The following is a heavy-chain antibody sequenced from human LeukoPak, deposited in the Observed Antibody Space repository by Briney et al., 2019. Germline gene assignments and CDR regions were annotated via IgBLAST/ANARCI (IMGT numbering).Heavy chain of an antibody. CDR2: TYYRSKWYS. Sequence: SQTLSLTCAISGDSVSSNSAAWNWIRQSPSRGLEWLGRTYYRSKWYSDYAVSVRSRITINPDTSKNQFSLQLNSVTPEDTAVYYCARDQGIAARPNWFDPWGQGTLVTVSS. CDR1: GDSVSSNSAA. J-gene: IGHJ5*02. D-gene: IGHD6-6*01. V-gene: IGHV6-1*01. CDR3: ARDQGIAARPNWFDP.